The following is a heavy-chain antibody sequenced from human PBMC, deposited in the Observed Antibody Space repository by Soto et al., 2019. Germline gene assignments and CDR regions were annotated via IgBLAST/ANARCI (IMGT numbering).Heavy chain of an antibody. CDR3: ARLASGWQYYYFDF. V-gene: IGHV4-34*01. Sequence: QVQLQQWGAGLLKPSETLSLTCAVYGGSFSPYFWSWIRQPPGKGLEWIGEINHSGSTNYNPSLTRRATLSVDTSKNHVALKLTSVTAADTAVYYCARLASGWQYYYFDFWGRGTPFTVSS. J-gene: IGHJ2*01. CDR2: INHSGST. D-gene: IGHD6-19*01. CDR1: GGSFSPYF.